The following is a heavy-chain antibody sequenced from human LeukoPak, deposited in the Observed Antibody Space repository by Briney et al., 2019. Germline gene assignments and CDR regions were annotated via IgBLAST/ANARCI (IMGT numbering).Heavy chain of an antibody. V-gene: IGHV1-2*02. J-gene: IGHJ6*03. CDR3: ARDPSYYGDPNQFYYYYYMDV. CDR1: GYTFTGYY. D-gene: IGHD4-17*01. CDR2: INPNSGGT. Sequence: ASVKVSCKASGYTFTGYYMHWVRQAPGQRLEWIGWINPNSGGTNYAQKFQGRVTMTRDTSISTAYMELSRLRSDDTAVYYCARDPSYYGDPNQFYYYYYMDVWGKGTTVTVSS.